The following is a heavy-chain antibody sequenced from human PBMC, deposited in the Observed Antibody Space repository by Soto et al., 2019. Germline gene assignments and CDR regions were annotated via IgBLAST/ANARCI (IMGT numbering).Heavy chain of an antibody. Sequence: HPGGSLRLSCVASGFNFSYNAMSWVRQAPGQGLQWVSTISGSGEKTYYADSVKGRFAISRDNAKSSVSLQMNTLRVEDTAVYYCAREDSIIIPAVSDFWGQGTLVTVSS. CDR3: AREDSIIIPAVSDF. J-gene: IGHJ4*02. V-gene: IGHV3-23*01. CDR1: GFNFSYNA. CDR2: ISGSGEKT. D-gene: IGHD2-2*01.